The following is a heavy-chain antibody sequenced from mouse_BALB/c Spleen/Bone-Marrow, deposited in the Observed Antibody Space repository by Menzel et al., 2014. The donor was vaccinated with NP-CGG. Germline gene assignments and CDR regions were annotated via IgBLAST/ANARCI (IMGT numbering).Heavy chain of an antibody. D-gene: IGHD2-3*01. CDR1: GFTFSTYA. CDR3: ARPPYDGYYGLFAY. CDR2: ITSGGTYT. J-gene: IGHJ3*01. V-gene: IGHV5-9-3*01. Sequence: EVKVVESGGGLVKPGGSLRLSCAATGFTFSTYAMSWVRQTPEKRLGWVATITSGGTYTYYPDSLKGRFTISRDNAKNTLYLQVTCLRSEDMAMYYCARPPYDGYYGLFAYWGQGTLVTVSA.